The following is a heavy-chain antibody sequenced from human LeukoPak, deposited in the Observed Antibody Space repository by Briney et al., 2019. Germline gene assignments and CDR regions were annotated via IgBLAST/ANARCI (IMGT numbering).Heavy chain of an antibody. V-gene: IGHV4-4*07. CDR1: GGSISSYY. Sequence: SETLSLTCTVSGGSISSYYWSWIRQPAGKGLEWIGRIYTSGSTHYNPSLKSRVTMSVDTSKNQFSLKLSSVTAADTAVYYCAGGAASYYYDSSGYYHWYFDLWGRGTLVTVSS. CDR2: IYTSGST. CDR3: AGGAASYYYDSSGYYHWYFDL. D-gene: IGHD3-22*01. J-gene: IGHJ2*01.